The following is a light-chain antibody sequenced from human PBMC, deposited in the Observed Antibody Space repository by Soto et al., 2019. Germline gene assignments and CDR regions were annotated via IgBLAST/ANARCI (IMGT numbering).Light chain of an antibody. CDR1: QRVLYSSNNKNY. Sequence: DIVMTQSPDSLAVSLGERATINCKSSQRVLYSSNNKNYLAWYQQKPGQPPKLLIYWASNRESGVPDLFSGSGSGTDCTLTISRRQAEDVAVYYCQQYYSTPRTFGQGNKVET. CDR2: WAS. CDR3: QQYYSTPRT. V-gene: IGKV4-1*01. J-gene: IGKJ1*01.